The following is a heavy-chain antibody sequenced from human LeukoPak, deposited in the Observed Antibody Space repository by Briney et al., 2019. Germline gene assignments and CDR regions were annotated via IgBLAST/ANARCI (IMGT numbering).Heavy chain of an antibody. Sequence: SGTLSLTCAVSGASISSSKWWTWVRQPPGKGLEWIGEISRSRSTNYNSSLESRVTISVDMSKNYFSLKLKYVTAADTAVYYCARGHGLGSSSDWFDPWGQGTLVTVSS. V-gene: IGHV4-4*02. CDR2: ISRSRST. CDR1: GASISSSKW. CDR3: ARGHGLGSSSDWFDP. D-gene: IGHD3-10*01. J-gene: IGHJ5*02.